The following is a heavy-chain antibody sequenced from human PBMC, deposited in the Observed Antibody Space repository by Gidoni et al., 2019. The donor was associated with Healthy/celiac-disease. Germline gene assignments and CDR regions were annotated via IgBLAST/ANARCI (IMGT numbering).Heavy chain of an antibody. Sequence: QVQLQESGTGLVKPSQTLSLTCTVPGGSISSGGYYWSWIRQHPGKGLEWIGYIYYSGSTYYNPSLKSRVTISVDTSKNQFSLKLSSVTAADTAVYYCARETYMTTVTEGAFDIWGQGTMVTVSS. V-gene: IGHV4-31*03. D-gene: IGHD4-17*01. CDR2: IYYSGST. CDR1: GGSISSGGYY. J-gene: IGHJ3*02. CDR3: ARETYMTTVTEGAFDI.